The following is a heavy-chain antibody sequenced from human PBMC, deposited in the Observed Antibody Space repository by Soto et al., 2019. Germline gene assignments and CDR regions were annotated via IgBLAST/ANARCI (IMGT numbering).Heavy chain of an antibody. Sequence: LVTLSLTRSIPSADTQRTCYMRASAPQPPGKGLVWIGSIYYSVSTYYNPSLKSRVTISVDTSKNQFSLKLSSVTAADTAVYYCANWIVATIQIDYWGQGTLLTVSS. CDR2: IYYSVST. V-gene: IGHV4-39*01. D-gene: IGHD5-12*01. J-gene: IGHJ4*02. CDR1: SADTQRTCYM. CDR3: ANWIVATIQIDY.